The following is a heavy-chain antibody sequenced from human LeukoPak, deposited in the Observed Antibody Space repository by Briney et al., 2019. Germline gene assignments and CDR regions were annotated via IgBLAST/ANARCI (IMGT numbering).Heavy chain of an antibody. CDR1: GISLSTSGVG. D-gene: IGHD3-10*01. CDR2: IYWDDDK. Sequence: SGPTLVNPTQTLTVTCTFSGISLSTSGVGVGWIRQPPGKALEWLALIYWDDDKRYSPSLKSRLTITKDTSKNQVVLTMTNMDPVDTGTYYCAHRNTYNSGSLPPFDYWGQGTVVTVSS. J-gene: IGHJ4*02. CDR3: AHRNTYNSGSLPPFDY. V-gene: IGHV2-5*02.